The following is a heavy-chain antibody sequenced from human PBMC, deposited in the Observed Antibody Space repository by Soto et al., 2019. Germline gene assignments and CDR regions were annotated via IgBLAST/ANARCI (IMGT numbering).Heavy chain of an antibody. CDR2: ISPMFGAA. J-gene: IGHJ4*02. D-gene: IGHD3-10*01. V-gene: IGHV1-69*19. Sequence: QVQLVQSGAEMKKPGSSVKVSCQSSGGTFNTYAMNWVRPAPGQGPEWMGDISPMFGAANYAPKFQGRVTITADESTGTSYMHLSSLTSEDTALYFCAREVQVHTPAFVYWGQGTLVTVSS. CDR3: AREVQVHTPAFVY. CDR1: GGTFNTYA.